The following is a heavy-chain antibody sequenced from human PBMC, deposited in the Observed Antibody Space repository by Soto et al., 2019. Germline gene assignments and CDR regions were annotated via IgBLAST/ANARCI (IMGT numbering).Heavy chain of an antibody. CDR1: GYTFTSYA. J-gene: IGHJ4*02. D-gene: IGHD3-16*01. Sequence: QVQLVQSGAEVKKPGASVKVSCKASGYTFTSYAMHWVRQAPGQSLEWMGWINAGNGNTKYSQKFQGRVTITRDTSASTAYMELSSLRPEDTAVYYCARGDYVHIHDYWGQGTLVTVAS. CDR3: ARGDYVHIHDY. CDR2: INAGNGNT. V-gene: IGHV1-3*01.